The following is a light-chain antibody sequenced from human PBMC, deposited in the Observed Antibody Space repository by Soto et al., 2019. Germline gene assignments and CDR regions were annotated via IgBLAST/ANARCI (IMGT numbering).Light chain of an antibody. CDR2: EVS. Sequence: QSALTQPASVSGSPGQSITISCTGTSSDVGGYNYVSWYQQHPGKAPKLLIYEVSNRPSGVSHRFSGSKSGNTASLTISGLQGEDEADYYCSSYTITNILSYVFGTGTKLTVL. J-gene: IGLJ1*01. V-gene: IGLV2-14*01. CDR3: SSYTITNILSYV. CDR1: SSDVGGYNY.